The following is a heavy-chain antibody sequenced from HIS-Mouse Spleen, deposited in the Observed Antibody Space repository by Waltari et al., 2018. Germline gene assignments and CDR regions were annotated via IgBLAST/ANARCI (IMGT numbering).Heavy chain of an antibody. CDR3: AREIPYSSSWYDWYFDL. D-gene: IGHD6-13*01. CDR1: GGPIRSSRYH. Sequence: QLQLQASGPGLVKPSETLSLTCPVSGGPIRSSRYHRGWIRQPPGKGLEWIGSIYYSGSTYYNPSLKSRVTISVDTSKNQFSLKLSSVTAADTAVYYCAREIPYSSSWYDWYFDLWGRGTLVTVSS. V-gene: IGHV4-39*07. J-gene: IGHJ2*01. CDR2: IYYSGST.